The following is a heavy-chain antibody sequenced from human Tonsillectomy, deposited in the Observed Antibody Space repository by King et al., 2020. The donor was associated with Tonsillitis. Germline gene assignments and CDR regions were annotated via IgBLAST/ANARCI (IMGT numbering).Heavy chain of an antibody. D-gene: IGHD3-3*01. CDR1: GGSISSGGNS. CDR3: ARVSIDGDLWSGYFDK. Sequence: QLQLQESGSGLVKPSQTLSLTCAVSGGSISSGGNSWSWIRQPPGKGLEWIGYIDHSGSTYYNSSLKSRVIISVDRSKNQFSLKLSSVTAADTAVYYCARVSIDGDLWSGYFDKWGQGTLVTVSS. CDR2: IDHSGST. J-gene: IGHJ4*02. V-gene: IGHV4-30-2*01.